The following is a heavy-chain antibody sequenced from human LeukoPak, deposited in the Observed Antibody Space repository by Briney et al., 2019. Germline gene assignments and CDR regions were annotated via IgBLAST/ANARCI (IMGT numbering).Heavy chain of an antibody. V-gene: IGHV3-7*03. D-gene: IGHD6-19*01. CDR2: IKQDGSEK. CDR3: ATHSGWRFDY. Sequence: GGSLRLSCAASGFTFSRYWMSWVRQAPGKGLEWVANIKQDGSEKYYVDSVKGRFTISRDNAKNSLFLQMNNLRAEDTAVYYRATHSGWRFDYWGQGTLVTVSS. CDR1: GFTFSRYW. J-gene: IGHJ4*02.